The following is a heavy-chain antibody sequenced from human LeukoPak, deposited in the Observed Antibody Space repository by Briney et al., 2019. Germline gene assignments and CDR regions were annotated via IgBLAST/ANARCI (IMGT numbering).Heavy chain of an antibody. CDR2: IYHSGST. V-gene: IGHV4-38-2*02. CDR3: ASRLVTFDY. Sequence: SETLSLTCTVSGYSIRSGYYWGWIRQPPGKGLEWIGSIYHSGSTYYNPSLKSRVTISVDTSKNQFSLKLSSVTAADTAVYYCASRLVTFDYWGQGTLVTVPS. CDR1: GYSIRSGYY. J-gene: IGHJ4*02. D-gene: IGHD3-9*01.